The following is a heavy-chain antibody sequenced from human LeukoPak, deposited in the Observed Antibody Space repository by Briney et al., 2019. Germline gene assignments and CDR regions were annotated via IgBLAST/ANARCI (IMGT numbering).Heavy chain of an antibody. D-gene: IGHD3-22*01. CDR2: IYYSGTT. J-gene: IGHJ4*02. V-gene: IGHV4-39*07. Sequence: PSETLSLTCTVSGGSISSSSYYWAWIRQPPGKGLEWIGTIYYSGTTYYNPSLKSRLTISVDTSRNQFSLKLSSVTAADTAVYYCAREPTTYDSSGYFDYWGQGTLVTVSS. CDR3: AREPTTYDSSGYFDY. CDR1: GGSISSSSYY.